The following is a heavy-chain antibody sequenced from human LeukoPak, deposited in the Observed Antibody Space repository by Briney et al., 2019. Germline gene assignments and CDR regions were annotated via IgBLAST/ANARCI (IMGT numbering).Heavy chain of an antibody. V-gene: IGHV3-23*01. Sequence: GGSLRLSCAASGFTFSNYAMSWVRQAPGKGLEWVSAISGGGVSTYYADSVKGRFTISRDNAKNSLYLQMNSLRAEDTAVYYCARGSTYYDSSGQVPFDYWGQGTLVTVSS. CDR3: ARGSTYYDSSGQVPFDY. J-gene: IGHJ4*02. CDR1: GFTFSNYA. D-gene: IGHD3-22*01. CDR2: ISGGGVST.